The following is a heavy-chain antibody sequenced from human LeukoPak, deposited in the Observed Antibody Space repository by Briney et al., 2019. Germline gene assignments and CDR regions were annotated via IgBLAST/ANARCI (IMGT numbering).Heavy chain of an antibody. V-gene: IGHV4-34*01. J-gene: IGHJ4*02. Sequence: PSETLSLTCAVYGGSFSGYYWSWIRQPPGKGLEWIGEINHSGSTNYNPSLKSRVTVSVDTSKNQFSLKLSSVTAADTAVYYCARTGMVGAADYWGQGTLVTVSS. D-gene: IGHD2-15*01. CDR2: INHSGST. CDR1: GGSFSGYY. CDR3: ARTGMVGAADY.